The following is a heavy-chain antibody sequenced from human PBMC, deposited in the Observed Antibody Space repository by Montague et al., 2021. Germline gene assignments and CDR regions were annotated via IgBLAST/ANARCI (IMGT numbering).Heavy chain of an antibody. CDR3: ARSLYCKGGSCYSGFDP. D-gene: IGHD2-15*01. CDR1: GGSTSSTSYY. Sequence: SETLSLTCTVSGGSTSSTSYYWGWIRQPPGKELEFIGVIYYNGSTYHNPSLKSRVTVSIATSKNQFSLTLISVTAADTAVYFCARSLYCKGGSCYSGFDPWGQGTLVTVSS. CDR2: IYYNGST. V-gene: IGHV4-39*01. J-gene: IGHJ5*02.